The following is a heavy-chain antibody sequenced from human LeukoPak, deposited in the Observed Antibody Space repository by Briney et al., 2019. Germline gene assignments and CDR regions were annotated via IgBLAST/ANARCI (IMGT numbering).Heavy chain of an antibody. CDR3: VRVTYDFWSGYGNYYFDY. Sequence: PSETLSLTCTVSGGSISSYYWSWIRQPPGKGLEWIGYIYYSGSTNYNPSLKSRVTISVDTSKNQFSLKPSSVTAADTAVYYCVRVTYDFWSGYGNYYFDYWGQGTLVTVSS. V-gene: IGHV4-59*01. CDR1: GGSISSYY. D-gene: IGHD3-3*01. CDR2: IYYSGST. J-gene: IGHJ4*02.